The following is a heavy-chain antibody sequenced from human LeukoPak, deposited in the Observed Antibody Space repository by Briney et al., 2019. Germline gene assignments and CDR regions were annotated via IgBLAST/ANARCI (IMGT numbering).Heavy chain of an antibody. V-gene: IGHV1-18*01. CDR3: ARASIAVAGTYFDY. D-gene: IGHD6-19*01. Sequence: ASVKVSCKASGYTFTSYGISWVRQAPGQGLEWMGWISAYNGNTDYAQKLQGRVTMTTDTSTSTAYMELRSLRSGDTAVYYCARASIAVAGTYFDYWGQGTLVTVSS. CDR1: GYTFTSYG. CDR2: ISAYNGNT. J-gene: IGHJ4*02.